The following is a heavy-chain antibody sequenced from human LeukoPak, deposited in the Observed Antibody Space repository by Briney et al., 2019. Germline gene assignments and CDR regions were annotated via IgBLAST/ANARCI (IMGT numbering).Heavy chain of an antibody. CDR3: ARDSRVATIQASTGSYGMDV. V-gene: IGHV4-31*03. CDR1: GGSISSGGYY. J-gene: IGHJ6*04. Sequence: PSQTLSLTCTVSGGSISSGGYYWSWIRQHPGKGLEWIGYIYYSGSTYYNPSLKSRVIISVDTSKNQFSLELSSVTAADTAVYYCARDSRVATIQASTGSYGMDVWGKGTTVTVSS. CDR2: IYYSGST. D-gene: IGHD5-12*01.